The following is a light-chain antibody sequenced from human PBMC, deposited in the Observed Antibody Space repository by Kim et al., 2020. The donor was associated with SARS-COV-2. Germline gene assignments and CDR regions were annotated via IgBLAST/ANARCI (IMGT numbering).Light chain of an antibody. J-gene: IGLJ2*01. CDR2: GKD. CDR1: SLRSYY. Sequence: SSELTQDSGVSVALGQTDRITCQGDSLRSYYATWYQQKPGQAPKVVIHGKDNRPSGVPDRFPGSSSGNTAYLTITGTQAGDEADYYCNCRDSNDYVVFGGGTKVTVL. V-gene: IGLV3-19*01. CDR3: NCRDSNDYVV.